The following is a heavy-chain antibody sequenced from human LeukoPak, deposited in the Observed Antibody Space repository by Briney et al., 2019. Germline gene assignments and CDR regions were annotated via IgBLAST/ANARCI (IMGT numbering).Heavy chain of an antibody. J-gene: IGHJ4*02. CDR3: ARETYYYGSGSYCSFDY. Sequence: SETLSLTCTVSGGSISSSSYYWGWIRQPPGKGLEWIGEINHSGSTNYNPSLKSRVTISVDTSKNQFSLKLSSVTAADTAVYYCARETYYYGSGSYCSFDYWGQGTLVTVSS. CDR2: INHSGST. CDR1: GGSISSSSYY. V-gene: IGHV4-39*07. D-gene: IGHD3-10*01.